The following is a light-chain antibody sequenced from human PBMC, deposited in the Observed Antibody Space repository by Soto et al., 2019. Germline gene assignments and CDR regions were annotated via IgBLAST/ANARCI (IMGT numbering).Light chain of an antibody. CDR2: DAS. V-gene: IGKV3-20*01. CDR3: QQYGSSPT. Sequence: EIVLTQSPGTLSLSPGERATLSCRSSQSVSSSYLAWYQQKPGQAPRLLIYDASSRATGIPDRFSGSGSGTDFTLTISRLEPEDVAVYYCQQYGSSPTFVQGTKVEIK. CDR1: QSVSSSY. J-gene: IGKJ1*01.